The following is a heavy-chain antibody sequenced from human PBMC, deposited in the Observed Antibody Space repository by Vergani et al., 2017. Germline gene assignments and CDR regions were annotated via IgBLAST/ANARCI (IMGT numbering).Heavy chain of an antibody. J-gene: IGHJ4*02. Sequence: QVQLVESGGGVVQPGRALRLSCAASGFTFSSYGMHWVRQAPGKGLGWVAVIWYDGSNKYYADSVKGRFTISRDNSKNTLYLQMNSLRAEDTAVYYCARGGTWGDSSGWYVFDYWGQGTLVTVSS. V-gene: IGHV3-33*01. CDR3: ARGGTWGDSSGWYVFDY. D-gene: IGHD6-19*01. CDR2: IWYDGSNK. CDR1: GFTFSSYG.